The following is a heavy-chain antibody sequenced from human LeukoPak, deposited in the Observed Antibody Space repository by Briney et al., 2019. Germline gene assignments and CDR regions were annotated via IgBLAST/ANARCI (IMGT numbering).Heavy chain of an antibody. CDR1: GGSISSSHYY. D-gene: IGHD3-22*01. J-gene: IGHJ4*02. V-gene: IGHV4-39*01. CDR2: IYYSGST. Sequence: SETLSLTCTVSGGSISSSHYYWGWIRQPPGKGLEWIGTIYYSGSTYYNPSLKSRVTISVDTSKNQFSLKLSSVTAADTAVYYCASGYYSPSYFDYWGQGTLVTVSS. CDR3: ASGYYSPSYFDY.